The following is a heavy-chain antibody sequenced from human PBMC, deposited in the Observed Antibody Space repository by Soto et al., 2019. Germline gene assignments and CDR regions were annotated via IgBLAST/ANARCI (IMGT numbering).Heavy chain of an antibody. V-gene: IGHV1-18*01. CDR1: GYAVTTYG. CDR3: ARCRYGDY. J-gene: IGHJ4*02. Sequence: QVHLVQSGAEVKTPGASVKVSCQGSGYAVTTYGITWVRQAPGQGLEWMGWISAHNGNTNYAQKLQGRVTVTRDTSTSTAYMELRSLIYDDPAVYYCARCRYGDYWGKGALVTFSS. D-gene: IGHD1-1*01. CDR2: ISAHNGNT.